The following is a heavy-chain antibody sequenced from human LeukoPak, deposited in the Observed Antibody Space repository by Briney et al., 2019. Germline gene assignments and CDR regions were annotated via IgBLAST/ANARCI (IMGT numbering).Heavy chain of an antibody. CDR3: ARGYYDSSGYSPWGY. J-gene: IGHJ4*02. V-gene: IGHV1-2*02. CDR1: GYTFTGYY. Sequence: ASVKVSCKASGYTFTGYYMHLVRQAPGQGLEWMGWINPNSGGTNYAQKFQGRVTMTRDTSISTAYMELSRLRSDDTAVYYCARGYYDSSGYSPWGYWGQGTLVTVSS. D-gene: IGHD3-22*01. CDR2: INPNSGGT.